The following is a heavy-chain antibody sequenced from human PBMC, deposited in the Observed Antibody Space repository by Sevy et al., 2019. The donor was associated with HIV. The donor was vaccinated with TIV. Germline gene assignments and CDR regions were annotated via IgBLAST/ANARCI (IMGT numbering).Heavy chain of an antibody. D-gene: IGHD3-3*01. CDR2: IWYDGSKK. CDR1: GFTFNNYG. V-gene: IGHV3-33*08. Sequence: GGSLRLSGAASGFTFNNYGMHGVRKAPGKGREGVALIWYDGSKKYYAESVKGRFAISRDNSTNTLYLQMNSLRPEDTAVYYCASGPHYDFWSGRYWGQGTLVTVSS. CDR3: ASGPHYDFWSGRY. J-gene: IGHJ4*02.